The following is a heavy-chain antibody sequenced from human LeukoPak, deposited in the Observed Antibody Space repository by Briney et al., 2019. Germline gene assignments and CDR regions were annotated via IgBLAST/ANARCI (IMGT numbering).Heavy chain of an antibody. CDR1: GFTFSSYG. J-gene: IGHJ4*02. Sequence: GGSLRLSCAASGFTFSSYGMHWVRQAPGKGLEWVAFIRYDGSNKYYADSVKGRFTISRDNSKNTLYLQMNSLRAEDTAVYYCAKDIAAAGTPPTGFDYWGQGTLVTVSS. V-gene: IGHV3-30*02. CDR3: AKDIAAAGTPPTGFDY. CDR2: IRYDGSNK. D-gene: IGHD6-13*01.